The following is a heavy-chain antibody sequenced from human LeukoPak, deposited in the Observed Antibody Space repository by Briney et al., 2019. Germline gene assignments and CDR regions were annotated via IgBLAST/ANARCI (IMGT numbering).Heavy chain of an antibody. CDR1: GYTFTSYD. Sequence: ASVKVSCKASGYTFTSYDINWVRQATGQGLEWMGWMNPNSGSTGYAQKFQGRVTITADESTSTAYMELSSLRSEDTAVYYCARDKVGFFGVVIYYYHMDVWGKGTTVTVSS. D-gene: IGHD3-3*01. CDR3: ARDKVGFFGVVIYYYHMDV. V-gene: IGHV1-8*01. CDR2: MNPNSGST. J-gene: IGHJ6*03.